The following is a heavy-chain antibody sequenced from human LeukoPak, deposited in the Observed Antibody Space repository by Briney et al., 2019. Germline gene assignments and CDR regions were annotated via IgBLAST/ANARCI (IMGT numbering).Heavy chain of an antibody. CDR2: INPSGGST. V-gene: IGHV1-46*01. CDR1: GYTFTSYY. CDR3: ARDQGAVAGTYYYYGMDV. D-gene: IGHD6-19*01. J-gene: IGHJ6*02. Sequence: ASVKVSCKASGYTFTSYYMHWVRQAPGQELEWMGIINPSGGSTSYAQKFQGRVTMTRDTSISTAYMELSRLSSDDTAVYYCARDQGAVAGTYYYYGMDVWGQGTTVTVSS.